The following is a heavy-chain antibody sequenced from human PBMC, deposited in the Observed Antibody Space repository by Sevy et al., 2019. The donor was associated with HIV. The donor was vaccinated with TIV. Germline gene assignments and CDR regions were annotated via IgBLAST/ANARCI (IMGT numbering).Heavy chain of an antibody. Sequence: GGSLRLSCVASGFTFSNYGMHWVRLAPGKGLEWVATIWEDIINKHYADSAKGRFTISRDNSKNTLYLQMNNLRAEDTAVYYCASLPNNYCDRGGSSGDDAFDIWGQGTMVTVSS. CDR3: ASLPNNYCDRGGSSGDDAFDI. D-gene: IGHD3-22*01. CDR1: GFTFSNYG. V-gene: IGHV3-33*01. CDR2: IWEDIINK. J-gene: IGHJ3*02.